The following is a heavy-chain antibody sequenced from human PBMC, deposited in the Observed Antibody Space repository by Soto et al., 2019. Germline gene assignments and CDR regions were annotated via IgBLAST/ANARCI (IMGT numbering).Heavy chain of an antibody. D-gene: IGHD3-9*01. Sequence: GGSLRLSCAASGFTFSSYAIHWVRQAPGKGLEWVAVISRDGINTYYADSVKGRFTISRDNSKNTVYLQMNRLRVEDTAVYYCARNYDFLTVYYSGGDYWGQGTLVTVSS. CDR3: ARNYDFLTVYYSGGDY. J-gene: IGHJ4*02. CDR2: ISRDGINT. CDR1: GFTFSSYA. V-gene: IGHV3-30-3*01.